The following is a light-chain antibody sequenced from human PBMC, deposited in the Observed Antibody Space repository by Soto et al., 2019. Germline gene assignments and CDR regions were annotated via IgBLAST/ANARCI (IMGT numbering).Light chain of an antibody. J-gene: IGKJ3*01. Sequence: DIQMTQSPSTLSSSLGDRVTITCRASQTISNWLAWYQQKPGKAPKLLIYKASSLESGVPSRFSGSGSGTEFTLTISSLQPDDFATYYCQQYNSSFGPGTKVDIK. V-gene: IGKV1-5*03. CDR3: QQYNSS. CDR2: KAS. CDR1: QTISNW.